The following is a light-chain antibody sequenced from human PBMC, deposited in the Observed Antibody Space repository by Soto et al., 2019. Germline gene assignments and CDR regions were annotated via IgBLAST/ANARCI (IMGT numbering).Light chain of an antibody. CDR2: NNF. J-gene: IGLJ1*01. Sequence: QSVLTQPPSASGTPGQRVTISCSGSSSNVGVNSANWYQQVPGATPSLLIYNNFQRPSGVPDRFSGSKSGTSAALAISGLQSEDEADYYCAAWDDSMNPSYVFGTGTKLTVL. CDR3: AAWDDSMNPSYV. V-gene: IGLV1-44*01. CDR1: SSNVGVNS.